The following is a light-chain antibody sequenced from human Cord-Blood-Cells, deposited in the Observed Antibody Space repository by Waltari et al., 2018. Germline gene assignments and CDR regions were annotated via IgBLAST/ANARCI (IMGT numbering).Light chain of an antibody. J-gene: IGKJ2*01. CDR3: QQYGSTFMYT. V-gene: IGKV3-20*01. CDR2: GAS. CDR1: QSVSSRY. Sequence: EIVLTQSPGTLSLSPGERATLSCRASQSVSSRYLAWYQQKPGQAPRLLIYGASSRATGIPDRFSGSGSGTDFTLTISRLEPEDFAVYYCQQYGSTFMYTFGQGTKLEIK.